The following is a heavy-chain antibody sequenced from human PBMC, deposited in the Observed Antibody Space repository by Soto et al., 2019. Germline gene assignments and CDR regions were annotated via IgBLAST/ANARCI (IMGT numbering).Heavy chain of an antibody. J-gene: IGHJ4*02. Sequence: ASVKVSCKVSGYTLTELSMHLVRQAPGKGLEWMGGFDPEDGETIYAQKFQGRVTMTEDTSTDTAYMELSSLRSEDTAVYYCATGYYYDSSGPPFDYWGQGTLVTVSS. V-gene: IGHV1-24*01. CDR3: ATGYYYDSSGPPFDY. D-gene: IGHD3-22*01. CDR1: GYTLTELS. CDR2: FDPEDGET.